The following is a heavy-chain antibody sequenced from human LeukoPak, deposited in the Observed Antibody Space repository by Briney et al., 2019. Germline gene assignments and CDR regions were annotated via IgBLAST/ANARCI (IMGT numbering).Heavy chain of an antibody. Sequence: GGSLRLSCAASGFTFSSYWMHWVRQAPGKGLVWVSRINSDGSSTSYADSVKGRFTISRDNAKNTLYLQMNSLRAEDTAVYYCARGTHSSSWYGPMYYFDTWGRGTRVTAS. CDR1: GFTFSSYW. CDR3: ARGTHSSSWYGPMYYFDT. J-gene: IGHJ4*02. V-gene: IGHV3-74*01. D-gene: IGHD6-13*01. CDR2: INSDGSST.